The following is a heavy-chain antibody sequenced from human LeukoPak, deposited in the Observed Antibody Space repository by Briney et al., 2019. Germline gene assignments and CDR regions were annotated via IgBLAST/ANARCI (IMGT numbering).Heavy chain of an antibody. D-gene: IGHD1-1*01. J-gene: IGHJ3*02. CDR3: ASTTYREDAFDI. V-gene: IGHV1-69*05. CDR1: GYTFTTYG. Sequence: SVKVSCKTSGYTFTTYGISWLRQAPGQGLEWMGWIIPIFGTANYAQKFQGRVTITTDESTSTAYMELSSLRSEDTAVYYCASTTYREDAFDIWGQGTMVTVSS. CDR2: IIPIFGTA.